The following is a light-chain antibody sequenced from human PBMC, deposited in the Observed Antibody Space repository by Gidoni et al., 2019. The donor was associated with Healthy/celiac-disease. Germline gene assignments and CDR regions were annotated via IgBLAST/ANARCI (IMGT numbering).Light chain of an antibody. J-gene: IGKJ1*01. V-gene: IGKV1-39*01. CDR1: QSISSY. CDR2: AAS. CDR3: QQSYSTSP. Sequence: DIQMTQSPSSLSASVGDRVTITCRASQSISSYLNWYQQKPGKAPKLLIYAASSLQSGVPSRFSGSGSGTDFTLTISSLQPEDFATYYCQQSYSTSPFGQGTKVEIK.